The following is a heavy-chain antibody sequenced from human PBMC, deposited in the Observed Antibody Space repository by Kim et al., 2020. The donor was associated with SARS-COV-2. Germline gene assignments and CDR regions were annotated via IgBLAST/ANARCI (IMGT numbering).Heavy chain of an antibody. CDR3: ASLSTGFVWDKFDY. J-gene: IGHJ4*02. CDR1: GFTFSSYW. Sequence: GGSLRLSCVASGFTFSSYWMHWVRQAPGKGLVWVSRVNSDGSSTSYAYSVKVRFTISRDNARNTLYLQMNSLRAEDTAVYYCASLSTGFVWDKFDYWCQG. CDR2: VNSDGSST. D-gene: IGHD3-16*01. V-gene: IGHV3-74*01.